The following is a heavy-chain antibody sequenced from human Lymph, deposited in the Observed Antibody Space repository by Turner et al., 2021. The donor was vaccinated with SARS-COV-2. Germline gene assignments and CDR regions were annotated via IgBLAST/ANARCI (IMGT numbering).Heavy chain of an antibody. Sequence: QVQLVVSGAGVVQPGRSLRIFCAASGFTFISYGMHWVRQAPGKGLEWVAVVSYDGGHKSYADSVKGRFTISRDNSKNTLYLQMISLRAEDTAVYYCAWALYYYYGMDVWGQGTTVTVSS. CDR1: GFTFISYG. J-gene: IGHJ6*02. V-gene: IGHV3-30*03. CDR3: AWALYYYYGMDV. CDR2: VSYDGGHK.